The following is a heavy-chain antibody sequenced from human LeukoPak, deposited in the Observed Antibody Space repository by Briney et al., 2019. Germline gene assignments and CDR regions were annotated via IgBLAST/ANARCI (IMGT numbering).Heavy chain of an antibody. CDR1: GFTFSDYW. D-gene: IGHD2-2*01. Sequence: GGSLRLSCAASGFTFSDYWMTWVRQAPGKGPEWVANIKQDGSEQYYVDSVKGRFTISRDNAKNSLYLQMNSLRVEDTAVYYCARDRCSSTSCFYDYWGQGTLVTVSS. CDR2: IKQDGSEQ. CDR3: ARDRCSSTSCFYDY. V-gene: IGHV3-7*01. J-gene: IGHJ4*02.